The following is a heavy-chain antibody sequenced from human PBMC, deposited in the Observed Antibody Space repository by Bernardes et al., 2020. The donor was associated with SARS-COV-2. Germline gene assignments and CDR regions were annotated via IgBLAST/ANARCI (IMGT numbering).Heavy chain of an antibody. V-gene: IGHV1-18*01. Sequence: ASVKVSCKASGYIFSSYVITWVRQAPGQGLEWMGWISTYNGKTYYGQKFQGRVTMTTDTPTSTVYMELRSLRSDDTAVYYCARGTGSGSVYGMDVWGQGTTVTVSS. CDR1: GYIFSSYV. D-gene: IGHD2-8*01. J-gene: IGHJ6*02. CDR3: ARGTGSGSVYGMDV. CDR2: ISTYNGKT.